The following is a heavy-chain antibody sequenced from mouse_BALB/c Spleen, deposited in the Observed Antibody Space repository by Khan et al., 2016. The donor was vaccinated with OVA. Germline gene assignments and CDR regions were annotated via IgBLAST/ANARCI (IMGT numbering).Heavy chain of an antibody. CDR2: ISTYSGNT. CDR3: ARPAYDGYYDY. CDR1: GYTFTDYA. J-gene: IGHJ2*01. Sequence: QIPLVQSGPELVRPGVSVKISCKGSGYTFTDYAIYWVKQSHAKSLEWVGLISTYSGNTNYNQKFKVKATMTVDKSSSTAYMELARLTSEDSAIYYCARPAYDGYYDYWGQGTTLTVSS. D-gene: IGHD2-3*01. V-gene: IGHV1S137*01.